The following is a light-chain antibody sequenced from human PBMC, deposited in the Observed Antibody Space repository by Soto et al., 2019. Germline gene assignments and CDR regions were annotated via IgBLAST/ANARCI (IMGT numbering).Light chain of an antibody. CDR1: SSDVGSYNL. J-gene: IGLJ3*02. Sequence: QSALTQPASVSGSPGQSITISCTGTSSDVGSYNLVSWYQQHPGKAPKLMIYEGSKRPSGVSNRFSGSKSGNTASLTISGLQAEDEADYYCCSYAGPATVFGGGTKLTVL. CDR3: CSYAGPATV. CDR2: EGS. V-gene: IGLV2-23*01.